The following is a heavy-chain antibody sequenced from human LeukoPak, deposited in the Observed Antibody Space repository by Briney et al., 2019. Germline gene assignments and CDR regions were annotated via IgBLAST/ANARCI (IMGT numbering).Heavy chain of an antibody. J-gene: IGHJ6*04. CDR1: GFTLSSYH. CDR3: AELGITMIGGV. CDR2: ISTSNSYI. V-gene: IGHV3-21*06. D-gene: IGHD3-10*02. Sequence: GGSLRLSCAASGFTLSSYHMNWVRQAPGKGLEWVSSISTSNSYIYYADSVKGRFTISRDNAKNSLYLQMNSLRAEDTAVYYCAELGITMIGGVWGKGTTVTISS.